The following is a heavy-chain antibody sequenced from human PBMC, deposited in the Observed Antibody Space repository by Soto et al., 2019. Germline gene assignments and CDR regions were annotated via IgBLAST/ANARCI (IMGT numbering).Heavy chain of an antibody. V-gene: IGHV1-69*01. CDR2: IIPIFGTA. D-gene: IGHD1-26*01. Sequence: QVQLVQSGAEVKKPGSSVKVSCKASGGTLSSYTISWVRQAPGQGLEWMGGIIPIFGTAKYTQKFQGRVTITAAESTSTTYMEPSSLRSEDTAVYYCALEGFSGSSFPSWRQGTPVSFSS. J-gene: IGHJ5*02. CDR1: GGTLSSYT. CDR3: ALEGFSGSSFPS.